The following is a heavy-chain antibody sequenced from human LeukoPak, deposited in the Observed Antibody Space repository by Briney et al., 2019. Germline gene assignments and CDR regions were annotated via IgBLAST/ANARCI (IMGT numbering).Heavy chain of an antibody. CDR1: GYTFTSYD. J-gene: IGHJ6*02. CDR3: ARGGQYDILTGYYNPDYYYYGMDV. Sequence: ASVKVSCKASGYTFTSYDINWVRQATGQGLEWMGWMSPNSGNTGYAQKFQGRVTMTRNTSISTAYMELSSLRSEDTAVYYCARGGQYDILTGYYNPDYYYYGMDVWGQGTTVTVSS. D-gene: IGHD3-9*01. V-gene: IGHV1-8*01. CDR2: MSPNSGNT.